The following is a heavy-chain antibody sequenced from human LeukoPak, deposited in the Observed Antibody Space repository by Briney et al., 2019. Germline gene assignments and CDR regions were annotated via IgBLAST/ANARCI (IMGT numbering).Heavy chain of an antibody. D-gene: IGHD1-26*01. CDR3: ARYSGTYRDY. Sequence: GSLRLSCAASGFTFSNYNMNWVRPAPGKGLEWVTSISSSSTYISYADSVKGRFAISRDNAKNSLYLQMSSLRAEDTAVYYCARYSGTYRDYWGQGTLVTVSS. CDR1: GFTFSNYN. CDR2: ISSSSTYI. V-gene: IGHV3-21*01. J-gene: IGHJ4*02.